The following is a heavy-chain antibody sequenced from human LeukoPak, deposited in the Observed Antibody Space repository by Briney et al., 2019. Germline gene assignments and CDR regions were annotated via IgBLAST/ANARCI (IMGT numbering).Heavy chain of an antibody. CDR3: AREQYYDSSGLYAFDI. Sequence: ASVKVSCKASGYTFTSYDINWVRQATGQGLEWMGWMNPNSGNTGYAQKFQGRVTITADESTSTAYMELSSLRSEDTAVYYCAREQYYDSSGLYAFDIWGQGTMVTVSS. D-gene: IGHD3-22*01. V-gene: IGHV1-8*01. CDR2: MNPNSGNT. J-gene: IGHJ3*02. CDR1: GYTFTSYD.